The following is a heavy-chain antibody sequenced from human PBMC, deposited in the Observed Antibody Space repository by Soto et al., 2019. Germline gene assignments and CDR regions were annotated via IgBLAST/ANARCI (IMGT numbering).Heavy chain of an antibody. D-gene: IGHD2-15*01. CDR1: GGTFSSYA. CDR3: ARGCSGGSCYWGAFDY. J-gene: IGHJ4*02. V-gene: IGHV1-69*01. CDR2: IIPIFGTA. Sequence: QVQLVQSGAEVKKPGSSVKVSCKASGGTFSSYAISWVRQAPGQGLEWMGGIIPIFGTATYAQKFQGRVTITADESTSTAYMELGSLRSEDTAVYYCARGCSGGSCYWGAFDYWGQGTLVTVSS.